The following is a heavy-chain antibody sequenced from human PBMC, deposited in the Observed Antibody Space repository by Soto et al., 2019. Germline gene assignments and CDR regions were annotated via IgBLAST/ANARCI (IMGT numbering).Heavy chain of an antibody. CDR2: INPHSGDT. V-gene: IGHV1-2*02. D-gene: IGHD4-17*01. J-gene: IGHJ6*02. CDR1: GYTFTDHY. Sequence: QVQLVQSGAEVKKPGASVKVSYVASGYTFTDHYIHWVRQAPGQGLEWMGWINPHSGDTIYAQKSQGRVTLTRDTSIRTADMELSRLRSDDTAVYYCARGRTVNFYGMDVWGQGTTVTVSS. CDR3: ARGRTVNFYGMDV.